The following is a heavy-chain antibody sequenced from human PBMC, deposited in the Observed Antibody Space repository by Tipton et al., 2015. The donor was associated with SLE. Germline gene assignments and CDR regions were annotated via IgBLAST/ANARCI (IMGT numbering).Heavy chain of an antibody. V-gene: IGHV4-59*12. J-gene: IGHJ4*02. CDR3: ARGFRGVIMYYFDY. CDR2: IYYSGST. Sequence: LRLSCTVSGGSISSYYWSWIRQPPGKGLEWIGYIYYSGSTNYNPSLKSRVTISVDTSKNQFSLKLSSVTAADTAVYYCARGFRGVIMYYFDYWGQGTLVTVSS. D-gene: IGHD3-10*01. CDR1: GGSISSYY.